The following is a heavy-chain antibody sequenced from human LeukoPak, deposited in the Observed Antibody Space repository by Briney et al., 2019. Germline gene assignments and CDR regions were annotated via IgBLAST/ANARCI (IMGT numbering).Heavy chain of an antibody. Sequence: TSETLSLTCTVSGGSISSYYWSWIRQPPGKRLEWIGYIDYSGSTNYNPSLKSRVTISVDTSKNQFSLKLSSVTAADTAVYYCARGRGLSRARGTNWFDPWGQGTLVTVSS. CDR3: ARGRGLSRARGTNWFDP. CDR1: GGSISSYY. CDR2: IDYSGST. V-gene: IGHV4-59*12. D-gene: IGHD4/OR15-4a*01. J-gene: IGHJ5*02.